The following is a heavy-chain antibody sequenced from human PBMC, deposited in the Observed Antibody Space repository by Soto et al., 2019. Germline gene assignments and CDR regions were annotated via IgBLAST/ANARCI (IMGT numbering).Heavy chain of an antibody. J-gene: IGHJ6*04. V-gene: IGHV4-59*01. CDR2: IFHSGST. Sequence: PSETLSLTCTVSGGSISSNYWSWIRQPPGKGLEWIGYIFHSGSTTYNPSLKSRVTMSVDTSKNQFSLNLSSVTAADTAVYYCERVDYDFLSGSSPSNYSMDAWGTRTTFTVS. CDR3: ERVDYDFLSGSSPSNYSMDA. D-gene: IGHD3-3*01. CDR1: GGSISSNY.